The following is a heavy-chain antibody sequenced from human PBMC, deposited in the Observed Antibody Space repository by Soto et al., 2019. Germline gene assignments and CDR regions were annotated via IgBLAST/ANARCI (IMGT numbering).Heavy chain of an antibody. Sequence: SETLSLTCTVSIGSITSYYWSWIRQPPVKGLEWIGYIYYRGSTNYNPSLKSRVTISIDTSKKQFSLKLSSVTAADTAVYYCARFDNVYYYFDFWGLGTLVPVSS. D-gene: IGHD2-21*01. CDR1: IGSITSYY. CDR3: ARFDNVYYYFDF. V-gene: IGHV4-59*01. J-gene: IGHJ4*02. CDR2: IYYRGST.